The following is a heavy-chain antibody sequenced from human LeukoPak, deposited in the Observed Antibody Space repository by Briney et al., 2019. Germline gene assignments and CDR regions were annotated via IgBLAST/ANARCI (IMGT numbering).Heavy chain of an antibody. V-gene: IGHV3-66*01. CDR3: ARGLKPSIAAPY. CDR2: IYSGGST. CDR1: GFTVSSNY. Sequence: GGSLRPSCAASGFTVSSNYMSWVRQAPGKGLEWVSVIYSGGSTYYADSVKGRFTISRDNSKNTLYLQMNSLRAEDTAVYYCARGLKPSIAAPYWGQGTLVTVSS. J-gene: IGHJ4*02. D-gene: IGHD6-6*01.